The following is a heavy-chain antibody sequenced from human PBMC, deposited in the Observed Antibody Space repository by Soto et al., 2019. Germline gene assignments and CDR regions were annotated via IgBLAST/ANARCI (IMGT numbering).Heavy chain of an antibody. Sequence: ASVKVSCKASGYTFTSYGVSWVRQAPGQGLEWMGWISAYNGNTKYPEKLQGRVTMTTDTSTSTAYMELTTRRSDDTAVYYCARDRRQGTRSYYYGMDVWGQGTTVTVSS. CDR2: ISAYNGNT. V-gene: IGHV1-18*01. CDR3: ARDRRQGTRSYYYGMDV. J-gene: IGHJ6*02. CDR1: GYTFTSYG.